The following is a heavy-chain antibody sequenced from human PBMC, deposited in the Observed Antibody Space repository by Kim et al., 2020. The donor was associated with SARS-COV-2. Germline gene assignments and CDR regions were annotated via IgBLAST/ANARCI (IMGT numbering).Heavy chain of an antibody. CDR3: ARQATYYYDSSGYYSDY. V-gene: IGHV4-39*01. CDR2: IYYSGST. Sequence: SETLSLTCTVSGGSISSSSYYWGWIRQPPGKGLEWIGSIYYSGSTYYNPSLKSRVTISVDTSKNQFSLKLSSVTAADTAVYYCARQATYYYDSSGYYSDYWVLRTLVTVS. CDR1: GGSISSSSYY. D-gene: IGHD3-22*01. J-gene: IGHJ4*02.